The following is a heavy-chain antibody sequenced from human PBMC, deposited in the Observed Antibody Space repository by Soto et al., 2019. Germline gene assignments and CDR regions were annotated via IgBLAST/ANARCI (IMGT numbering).Heavy chain of an antibody. CDR2: INPNSGGT. CDR3: ARDPGYCSGGSCYGFYYYMDV. V-gene: IGHV1-2*04. D-gene: IGHD2-15*01. J-gene: IGHJ6*03. Sequence: ASVKVSCKASGYTFTSYAMHWVRQAPGQRLEWMGWINPNSGGTNYAQKFQGWVTMTRDTSISTAYMELSRLRSDDTAVYYCARDPGYCSGGSCYGFYYYMDVGGKGTTVTVSS. CDR1: GYTFTSYA.